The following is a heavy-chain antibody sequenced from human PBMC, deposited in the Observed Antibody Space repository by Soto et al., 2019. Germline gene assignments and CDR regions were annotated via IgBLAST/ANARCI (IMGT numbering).Heavy chain of an antibody. J-gene: IGHJ4*02. CDR2: IWYDGSNK. CDR1: GFTFSSYG. D-gene: IGHD4-17*01. Sequence: QEHLVESGGGVVQPGRSLRLSCAASGFTFSSYGMHWVRQAPGKGLEWVAVIWYDGSNKYYTDSVKGRFTISRDNSKNTLNLQMNSLRAEHTAVYYCAKDRGALRWSEEHYYFDYWGQGTLVTVSS. CDR3: AKDRGALRWSEEHYYFDY. V-gene: IGHV3-33*06.